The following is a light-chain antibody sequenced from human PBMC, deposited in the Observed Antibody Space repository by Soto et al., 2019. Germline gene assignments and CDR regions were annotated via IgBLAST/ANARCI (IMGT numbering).Light chain of an antibody. J-gene: IGLJ1*01. CDR3: CSYAGSSTSLYV. V-gene: IGLV2-23*02. CDR1: SSDVGSYNL. Sequence: QSALTQPASVSGSPGQSITISCTGTSSDVGSYNLVSWYQQHPGKAPKLMIYEVSERPSGVSNRFSGSKYGNTASLTISGLQAEDEADYYCCSYAGSSTSLYVFGTGTKLTVL. CDR2: EVS.